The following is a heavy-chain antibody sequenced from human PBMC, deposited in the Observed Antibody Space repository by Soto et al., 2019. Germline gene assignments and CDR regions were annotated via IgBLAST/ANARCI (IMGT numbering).Heavy chain of an antibody. V-gene: IGHV4-4*07. CDR1: GGSISSYY. J-gene: IGHJ3*02. D-gene: IGHD3-9*01. CDR2: IYTSGST. Sequence: SATLSLTCTVSGGSISSYYWSCIRQPAGKGLEWIGRIYTSGSTNYNPSLKSRVTMSVDTSKNQFSLKLSSVPAPDTAVYYCARAISTYTFDIWGQGTIVTVS. CDR3: ARAISTYTFDI.